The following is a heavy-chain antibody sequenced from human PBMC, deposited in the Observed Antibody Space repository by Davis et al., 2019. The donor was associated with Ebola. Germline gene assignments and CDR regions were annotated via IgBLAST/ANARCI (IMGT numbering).Heavy chain of an antibody. D-gene: IGHD4-11*01. CDR1: GSTFNRSA. CDR3: ARDITVTTRGYMYFYAMDV. J-gene: IGHJ6*02. Sequence: GESLMISCAASGSTFNRSAMHWVRQAPGKGLAWVAVISYDGYNTYYADSVQVRFTVFRDNSKNTVSLQMNSLRSEDTAVYYCARDITVTTRGYMYFYAMDVWGQGTTVTVSS. CDR2: ISYDGYNT. V-gene: IGHV3-30-3*01.